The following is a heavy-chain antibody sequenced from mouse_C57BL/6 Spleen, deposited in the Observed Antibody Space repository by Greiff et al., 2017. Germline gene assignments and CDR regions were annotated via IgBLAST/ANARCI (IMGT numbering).Heavy chain of an antibody. D-gene: IGHD3-1*01. Sequence: QVQLQQSGAELVRPGASVTLSCKASGYTFSDYEMHWVKQTPVHGLEWIGAIGPESGGTAYNQKLKGKATMTADKSNNTAYMELRSLTSEDSAVYYCTRWGGSSACFAYWGQGTLVTVSA. CDR3: TRWGGSSACFAY. CDR1: GYTFSDYE. CDR2: IGPESGGT. J-gene: IGHJ3*01. V-gene: IGHV1-15*01.